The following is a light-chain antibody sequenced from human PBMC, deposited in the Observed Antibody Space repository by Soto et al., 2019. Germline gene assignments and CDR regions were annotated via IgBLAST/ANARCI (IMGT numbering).Light chain of an antibody. CDR3: SSFTTDSTYV. V-gene: IGLV2-14*01. CDR1: SSDVGANIF. Sequence: QSVPTQPASASGSPRQSITNSCTGTSSDVGANIFVSWYQQHPGIVLKLMIYTVSSRPSGVSQRFSGSKSGNTASLTISGLQAEDEADYYCSSFTTDSTYVFGTGTKVTVL. CDR2: TVS. J-gene: IGLJ1*01.